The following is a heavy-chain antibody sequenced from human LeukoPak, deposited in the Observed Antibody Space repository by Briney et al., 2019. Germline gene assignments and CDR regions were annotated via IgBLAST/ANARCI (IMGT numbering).Heavy chain of an antibody. Sequence: GESLKISCKGSGYRFTSYWIAWVRQMPGKGLEWMGIIYPGDSDTRYSPSFQSQVTISADKSISTAYLQWSSLRASDTAMYYCARVEGYNSGGHFDYWGQGTLVTVSS. J-gene: IGHJ4*02. CDR1: GYRFTSYW. CDR2: IYPGDSDT. CDR3: ARVEGYNSGGHFDY. V-gene: IGHV5-51*01. D-gene: IGHD5-24*01.